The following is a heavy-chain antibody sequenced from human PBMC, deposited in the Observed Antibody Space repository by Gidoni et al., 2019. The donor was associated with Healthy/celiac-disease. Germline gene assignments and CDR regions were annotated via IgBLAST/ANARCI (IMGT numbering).Heavy chain of an antibody. CDR3: AKVGRELEYYFDY. D-gene: IGHD1-26*01. CDR1: GCTFSSYG. Sequence: QVQLVESGGGVVQPGRSLRLSCAAAGCTFSSYGMPWVRQDPGKGVEWVAVISYGGSNKYDADSVKGRFILSRDNSKNTLYLQMNSLRAEDTAVYYCAKVGRELEYYFDYWGQGTLVTVSS. J-gene: IGHJ4*02. V-gene: IGHV3-30*18. CDR2: ISYGGSNK.